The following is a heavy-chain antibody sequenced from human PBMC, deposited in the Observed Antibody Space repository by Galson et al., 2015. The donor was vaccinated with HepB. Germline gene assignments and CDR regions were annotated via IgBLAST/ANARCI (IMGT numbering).Heavy chain of an antibody. CDR1: GFTFSSYG. CDR2: IWYDGSFK. V-gene: IGHV3-33*01. Sequence: SLRLSCAASGFTFSSYGMHWVRQAPGKGLEWVAVIWYDGSFKYYADSVKGRLTISRDNSKNTLYLQMSSLRAEDTAVYYCAREHLLTYYYESSGLGLDYWGQGTLVTVSP. CDR3: AREHLLTYYYESSGLGLDY. J-gene: IGHJ4*02. D-gene: IGHD3-22*01.